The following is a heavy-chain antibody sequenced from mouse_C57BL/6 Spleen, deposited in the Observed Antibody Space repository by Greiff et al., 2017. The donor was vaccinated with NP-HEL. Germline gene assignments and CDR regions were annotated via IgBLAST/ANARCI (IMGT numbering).Heavy chain of an antibody. V-gene: IGHV5-17*01. CDR3: ARRITTVVATRGNAMDY. Sequence: DVMLVESGGGLVKPGGSLKLSCAASGFTFSDYGMHWVRQAPEKGLEWVAYISSGSSTIYYADTVKGRFTISRDNAKNTLFLQMTSLRSEDTAMYYWARRITTVVATRGNAMDYWGQGTSVTVSS. D-gene: IGHD1-1*01. CDR2: ISSGSSTI. J-gene: IGHJ4*01. CDR1: GFTFSDYG.